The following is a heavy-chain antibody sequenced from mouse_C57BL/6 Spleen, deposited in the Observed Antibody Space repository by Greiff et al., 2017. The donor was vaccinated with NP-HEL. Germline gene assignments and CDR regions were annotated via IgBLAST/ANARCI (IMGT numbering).Heavy chain of an antibody. J-gene: IGHJ3*01. CDR1: GYTFTDYN. D-gene: IGHD2-1*01. CDR2: INPNNGGT. CDR3: ARKSGNYDSTWFAY. Sequence: EVQLQQSGPELVKPGASVKIPCKASGYTFTDYNMDWVKQSHGKSLEWIGDINPNNGGTIYNQKFKGKATLTVDKSSSTAYMELRSLTSEDTAVYYCARKSGNYDSTWFAYWGQGTLVTVSA. V-gene: IGHV1-18*01.